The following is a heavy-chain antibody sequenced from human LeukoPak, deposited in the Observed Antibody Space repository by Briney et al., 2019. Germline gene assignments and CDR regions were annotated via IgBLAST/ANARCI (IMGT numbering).Heavy chain of an antibody. CDR2: INPNSGGT. D-gene: IGHD3-16*01. CDR3: ARDRPNYDYVWGSPLDAFDI. Sequence: ASVKVSCKASGYTFTGYYMHWVRQAPGQGLEWMGWINPNSGGTNYAQKFQGRVTMTRDTSISTAYMELSRLRSDDTAAYYCARDRPNYDYVWGSPLDAFDIWGQGTMVTVSS. V-gene: IGHV1-2*02. J-gene: IGHJ3*02. CDR1: GYTFTGYY.